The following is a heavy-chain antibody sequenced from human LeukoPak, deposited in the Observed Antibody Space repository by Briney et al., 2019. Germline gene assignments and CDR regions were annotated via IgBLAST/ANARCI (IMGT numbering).Heavy chain of an antibody. CDR2: IWYDGTNK. V-gene: IGHV3-33*01. J-gene: IGHJ4*02. Sequence: PGGSLRLSCAASGFTFRSYGMHWVRQAPGKGLEWVAIIWYDGTNKYYADSVKGRFTISRDNSKNTLYLQMNSLRVEDTAVYYCASGRMVRGVTISYYFDYWGQGTLVTVP. CDR3: ASGRMVRGVTISYYFDY. D-gene: IGHD3-10*01. CDR1: GFTFRSYG.